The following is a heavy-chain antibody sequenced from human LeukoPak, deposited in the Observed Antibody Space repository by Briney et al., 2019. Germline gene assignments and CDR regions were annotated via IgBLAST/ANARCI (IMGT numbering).Heavy chain of an antibody. D-gene: IGHD3-22*01. V-gene: IGHV4-59*01. CDR2: IYNSGST. CDR3: ASSFTYYYDSSGYYPYYFDY. Sequence: SETLSLTCTVSGVSISIYYWSWIRQPPGKGLEWIGYIYNSGSTNYNPSLKSRATISADTSKNQFSLKLSSVTAADTAVYYCASSFTYYYDSSGYYPYYFDYWGQGTLVTVSS. CDR1: GVSISIYY. J-gene: IGHJ4*02.